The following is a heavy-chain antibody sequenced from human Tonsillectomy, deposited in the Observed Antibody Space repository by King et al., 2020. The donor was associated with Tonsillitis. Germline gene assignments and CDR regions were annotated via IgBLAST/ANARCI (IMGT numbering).Heavy chain of an antibody. V-gene: IGHV2-5*01. CDR2: IYWNDDK. D-gene: IGHD3-10*01. J-gene: IGHJ4*02. CDR1: GFSLSTSGVG. CDR3: AHSTALTESRYLWFGEFDY. Sequence: TLKESGPTLVKPTQTLTLTCTFSGFSLSTSGVGVGWIRQPPGKALEWLALIYWNDDKRYSPSLKRRLTITKDTSKNQVVLTMTNMDPVDTATNYCAHSTALTESRYLWFGEFDYWGQGTLVTVSS.